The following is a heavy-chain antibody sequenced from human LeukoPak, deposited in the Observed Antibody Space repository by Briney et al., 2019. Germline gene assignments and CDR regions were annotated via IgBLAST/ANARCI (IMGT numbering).Heavy chain of an antibody. Sequence: VASVKVSCKVPGYTLTELSMHWVRQAPGQGLEWMGGFDPEDGETIYAQKFQGRVTMTEDTSTDTAYMELSSLRSEDTAVYYCATDLASGTTWDYWGQGTLVTVSS. D-gene: IGHD1-1*01. CDR1: GYTLTELS. CDR2: FDPEDGET. J-gene: IGHJ4*02. V-gene: IGHV1-24*01. CDR3: ATDLASGTTWDY.